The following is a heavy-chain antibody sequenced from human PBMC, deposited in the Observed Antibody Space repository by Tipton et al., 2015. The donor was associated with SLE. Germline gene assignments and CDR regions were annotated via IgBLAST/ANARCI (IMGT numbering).Heavy chain of an antibody. V-gene: IGHV4-4*02. CDR2: IHHSGST. CDR3: ARVPFYYYYYMDV. Sequence: SGDSVSSDKWWSWVRQSPGKGLEWIGEIHHSGSTNYNPSLKSRVTISVDTSKNQFSLKLSSVTAADTAVYYCARVPFYYYYYMDVWGKGTTVTVSS. J-gene: IGHJ6*03. CDR1: GDSVSSDKW.